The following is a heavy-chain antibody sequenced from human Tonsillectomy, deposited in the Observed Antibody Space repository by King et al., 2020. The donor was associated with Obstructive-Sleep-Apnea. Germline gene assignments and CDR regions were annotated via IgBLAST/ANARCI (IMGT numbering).Heavy chain of an antibody. Sequence: VQLVESGGGVVQPGRSLRLSCAASGFTFSSYGMHWVRQAPGKGLEWVAVIWYDGSNKYYADSVKGRFTISRDNSKNTLYLQMNSLRAEDTAVYYCVKAAKESNWNEFDYWGQGTLVTVSS. CDR1: GFTFSSYG. D-gene: IGHD1-20*01. J-gene: IGHJ4*02. CDR3: VKAAKESNWNEFDY. V-gene: IGHV3-33*06. CDR2: IWYDGSNK.